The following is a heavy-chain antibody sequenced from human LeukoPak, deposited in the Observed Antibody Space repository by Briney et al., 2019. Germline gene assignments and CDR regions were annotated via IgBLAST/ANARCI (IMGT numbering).Heavy chain of an antibody. CDR1: GGSISSYY. Sequence: PSETLSLTCTVSGGSISSYYWSWIRQPPGKGLEWIGYIYYSGSTNYNPSLKSRVTISVGTSKNQFSLKLSSVTAADTAVYYCARVKAVAGKNTFDYWGQGTLVTVSS. D-gene: IGHD6-19*01. CDR2: IYYSGST. J-gene: IGHJ4*02. V-gene: IGHV4-59*01. CDR3: ARVKAVAGKNTFDY.